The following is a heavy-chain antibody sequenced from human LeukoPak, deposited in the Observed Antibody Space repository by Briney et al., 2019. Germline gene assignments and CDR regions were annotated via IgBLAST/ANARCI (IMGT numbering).Heavy chain of an antibody. Sequence: GGTLTLSCAASGFTFSSYAMHWVRQAPGKGLEYVSAISSNGGSTYYANSVKGRFTISRDNSKNTLYLQMGSLRAEDMAVYYRARDPAYCGGDCYSEAVAFDIWGQGTMVTVSS. CDR1: GFTFSSYA. D-gene: IGHD2-21*02. CDR2: ISSNGGST. CDR3: ARDPAYCGGDCYSEAVAFDI. V-gene: IGHV3-64*01. J-gene: IGHJ3*02.